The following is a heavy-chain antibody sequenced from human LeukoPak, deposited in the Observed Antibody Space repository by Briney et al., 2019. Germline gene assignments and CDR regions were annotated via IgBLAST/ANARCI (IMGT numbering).Heavy chain of an antibody. Sequence: GASVKVSCKASGYTFTGYYMHWVRQAPGQGLEWMGWINPNSGGTNYAQKFQGWVTMTRDTSVNTAYMELSRLRSDDTAVYYCAREGAVTSFDYWGQGTLVTVSS. CDR1: GYTFTGYY. CDR2: INPNSGGT. V-gene: IGHV1-2*04. CDR3: AREGAVTSFDY. J-gene: IGHJ4*02. D-gene: IGHD6-19*01.